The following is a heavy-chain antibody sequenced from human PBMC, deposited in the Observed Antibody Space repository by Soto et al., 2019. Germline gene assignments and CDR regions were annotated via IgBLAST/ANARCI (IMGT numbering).Heavy chain of an antibody. CDR2: ISGSGGST. Sequence: EVQLLESGGGLVQPGGSLRLSCAASGFTFSSYAMSWVRQAPGKGLEWVSAISGSGGSTYYADSVKGRFTISGDNSKNTLYLHMNSLRAEDTAVYYCACRRGHGYSGYRLDSWGQGTLVTVSS. CDR3: ACRRGHGYSGYRLDS. V-gene: IGHV3-23*01. CDR1: GFTFSSYA. J-gene: IGHJ4*02. D-gene: IGHD5-12*01.